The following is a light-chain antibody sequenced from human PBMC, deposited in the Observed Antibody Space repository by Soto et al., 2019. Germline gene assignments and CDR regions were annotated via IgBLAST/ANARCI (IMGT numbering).Light chain of an antibody. CDR3: QQRNVWPPIT. V-gene: IGKV3-11*01. CDR1: QSIHTS. CDR2: DST. Sequence: LKQSPATLSLYQGERATLHCRASQSIHTSLAWYQQKSGKPPRLVIYDSTLRANGVPDRFGGSRSGTEFTLTINSLEPEDFAVYYCQQRNVWPPITFCQGRRLEI. J-gene: IGKJ5*01.